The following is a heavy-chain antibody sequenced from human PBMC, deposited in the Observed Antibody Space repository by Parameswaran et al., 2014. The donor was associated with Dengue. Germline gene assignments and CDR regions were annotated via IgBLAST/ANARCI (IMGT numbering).Heavy chain of an antibody. D-gene: IGHD3-16*01. Sequence: WVRQAPGQGLEWMGGIIPIFGTANYAQKFQGRVTITADESTSTAYMELSSLRSEDTAVYYCASYSPGWGVDYWGQGTLVTVSS. J-gene: IGHJ4*02. CDR3: ASYSPGWGVDY. CDR2: IIPIFGTA. V-gene: IGHV1-69*01.